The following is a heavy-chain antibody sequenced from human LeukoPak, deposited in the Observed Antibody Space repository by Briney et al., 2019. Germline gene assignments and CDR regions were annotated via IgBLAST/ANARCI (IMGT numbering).Heavy chain of an antibody. D-gene: IGHD1-26*01. Sequence: PGGSLRLSCAASGFTFSSYNMNWVRQAPGKGLGWVSSITSSSTYIYYADSVKGRFTISRDNARNSLYLQMNSLRVEDTAVYYCARDPYSGNYGDYYYYYMDVWGKGTTVTVSS. CDR3: ARDPYSGNYGDYYYYYMDV. CDR2: ITSSSTYI. J-gene: IGHJ6*03. CDR1: GFTFSSYN. V-gene: IGHV3-21*01.